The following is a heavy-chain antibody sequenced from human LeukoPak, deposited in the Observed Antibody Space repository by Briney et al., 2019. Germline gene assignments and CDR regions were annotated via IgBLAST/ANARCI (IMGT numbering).Heavy chain of an antibody. CDR1: GFTFSSYS. V-gene: IGHV3-21*01. Sequence: GGSLRLSCAASGFTFSSYSMNWVRQAPGKGLEWVSSISSSSSYIYYADSVKGRFTISRDNAKNSLYLQMNSLRAEDTAVYYCARDLIYDYVWGSSDYWGQGTLVTVSS. CDR3: ARDLIYDYVWGSSDY. D-gene: IGHD3-16*01. J-gene: IGHJ4*02. CDR2: ISSSSSYI.